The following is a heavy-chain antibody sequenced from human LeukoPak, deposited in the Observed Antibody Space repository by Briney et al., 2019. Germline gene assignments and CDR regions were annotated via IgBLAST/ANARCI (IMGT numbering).Heavy chain of an antibody. CDR3: ARDKGYSSGWYVQSDAFDI. CDR2: IFYSGST. CDR1: GGSMRSYY. Sequence: PSETLSLTCTVPGGSMRSYYWNWIRQPPGKGLEWIGYIFYSGSTNYNPSLKSRVNISVDTSKNQFSLKMTSVTAADTAVYYCARDKGYSSGWYVQSDAFDIWGQGTMVTVSS. D-gene: IGHD6-19*01. J-gene: IGHJ3*02. V-gene: IGHV4-59*01.